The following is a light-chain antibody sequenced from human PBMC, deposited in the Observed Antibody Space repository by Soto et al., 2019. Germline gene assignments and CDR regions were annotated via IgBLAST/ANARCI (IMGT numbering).Light chain of an antibody. J-gene: IGLJ2*01. CDR1: SSNFGSNA. CDR2: NNN. Sequence: QSVLTQPPSASGAPGQRVTISCSGSSSNFGSNAVHWYQQLPGTAPKLLIYNNNQRPSGVPDRFSGSKSGTSASLAISGLQSDDEADYYCVTWDASLHDLVFGGGTKLTVL. CDR3: VTWDASLHDLV. V-gene: IGLV1-44*01.